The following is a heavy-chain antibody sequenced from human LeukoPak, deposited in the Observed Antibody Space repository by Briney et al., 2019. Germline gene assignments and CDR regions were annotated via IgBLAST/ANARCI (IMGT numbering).Heavy chain of an antibody. CDR2: IYYSGST. V-gene: IGHV4-31*03. J-gene: IGHJ4*02. CDR1: GGSISSGGYY. CDR3: ARDDVGSGFDY. Sequence: PSETLSLTCTVSGGSISSGGYYWTWIPQHPGKGLEWIGYIYYSGSTYYNPSLKSRVTISVDTSKNQFSLKLSSVTAADTAVYYCARDDVGSGFDYWGQGTLVTVSS. D-gene: IGHD1-26*01.